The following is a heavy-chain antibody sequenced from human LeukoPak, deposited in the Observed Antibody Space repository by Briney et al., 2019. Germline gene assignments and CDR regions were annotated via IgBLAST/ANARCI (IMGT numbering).Heavy chain of an antibody. V-gene: IGHV1-18*01. Sequence: ASVKVSCKASGCTFTSYGISWVRQAPGQGLEWMGWISAYNGNTNYAQKLQGRVTMTTDTSTSTAYMELRSLRSDDTAVYYCARDIVVVPAALFYFDYWGQGTLVTVSS. J-gene: IGHJ4*02. CDR1: GCTFTSYG. D-gene: IGHD2-2*01. CDR3: ARDIVVVPAALFYFDY. CDR2: ISAYNGNT.